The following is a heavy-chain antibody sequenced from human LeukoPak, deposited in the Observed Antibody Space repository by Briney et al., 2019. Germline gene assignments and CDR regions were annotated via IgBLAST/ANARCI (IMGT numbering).Heavy chain of an antibody. J-gene: IGHJ2*01. Sequence: SETLSLTCAVYGGSLSGYYWSWIRQPPGKGLEWIGEINHSGSTNYNPSLKSRVTISVDTSKNQFSLKLSSVTAEDTAVYYCVTIFDDSAWYYDLWGRGTLVTVSS. CDR2: INHSGST. D-gene: IGHD3-9*01. CDR3: VTIFDDSAWYYDL. V-gene: IGHV4-34*01. CDR1: GGSLSGYY.